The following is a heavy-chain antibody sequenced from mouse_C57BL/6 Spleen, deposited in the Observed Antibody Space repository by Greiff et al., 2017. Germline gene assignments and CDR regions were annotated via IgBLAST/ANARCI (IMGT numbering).Heavy chain of an antibody. J-gene: IGHJ4*01. D-gene: IGHD4-1*01. CDR1: GYTFTSYW. Sequence: QVQLQQPGTELVKPGASVKLSCKASGYTFTSYWMHWVKQRPGQGLEWIGNINPSTGGTNYNEKFQSKATLTVDKSSSTAYMRLSSLTSEDSAVYYGARGGDWDGYYAMYYWGQGPSVTVSS. CDR3: ARGGDWDGYYAMYY. CDR2: INPSTGGT. V-gene: IGHV1-53*01.